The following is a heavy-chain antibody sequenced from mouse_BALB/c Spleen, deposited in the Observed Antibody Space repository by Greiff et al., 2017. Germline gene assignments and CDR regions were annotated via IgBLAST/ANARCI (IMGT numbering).Heavy chain of an antibody. CDR1: GFSLSTSGMG. V-gene: IGHV8-12*01. Sequence: QVTLKESGPGILQPSQTLSLTCSFSGFSLSTSGMGVSWIRQPSGKGLEWLAHIYWDDDKRYNPSLKSRLTISKDTSSNQVFLKITSVDTADTATYYCARRGGFAWFAYWGQGTLVTVSA. J-gene: IGHJ3*01. CDR3: ARRGGFAWFAY. CDR2: IYWDDDK.